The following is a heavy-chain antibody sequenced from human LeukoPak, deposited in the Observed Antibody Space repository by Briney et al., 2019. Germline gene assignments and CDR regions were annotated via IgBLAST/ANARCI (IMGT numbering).Heavy chain of an antibody. CDR2: ISRSGTTI. D-gene: IGHD5/OR15-5a*01. V-gene: IGHV3-48*03. CDR1: GFTFSSYE. J-gene: IGHJ4*02. CDR3: ASSTITFHSFDY. Sequence: GGSLRLSCAASGFTFSSYEMNWVRQAPGKGLEWVSYISRSGTTIYYADSVKGRFTISRDNAKNSLYLQMNSLRAEDTAVYYCASSTITFHSFDYWGQGTLVTVSS.